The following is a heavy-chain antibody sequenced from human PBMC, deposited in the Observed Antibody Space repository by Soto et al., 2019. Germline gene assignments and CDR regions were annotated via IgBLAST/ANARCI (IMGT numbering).Heavy chain of an antibody. CDR2: IFYSGST. Sequence: QLHLQESGPGLVRPSETLSLICTVSGDSIISETYYWGWIRQSPGKGLEWIGSIFYSGSTYYNPSLKRRVTMSVDTSKSPFSLKLNSVTAADTAVYYCTRHGYYYSSGNCHFWGQGTLVTVSS. CDR3: TRHGYYYSSGNCHF. CDR1: GDSIISETYY. V-gene: IGHV4-39*01. D-gene: IGHD3-10*01. J-gene: IGHJ4*02.